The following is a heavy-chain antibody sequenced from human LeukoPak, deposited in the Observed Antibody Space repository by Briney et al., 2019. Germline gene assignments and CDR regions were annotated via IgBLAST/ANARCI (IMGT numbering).Heavy chain of an antibody. CDR2: INSDGSST. J-gene: IGHJ6*02. D-gene: IGHD5-24*01. V-gene: IGHV3-74*01. CDR1: GFTFSSYW. Sequence: GGSLRLSCAASGFTFSSYWMHWVRQAPGKGLVWVSRINSDGSSTSYADSVKGRFTISRDNAKNTLYLQMNSLRAEDTALYHCARALQDYYYYGMDVWGQGTTVTVSS. CDR3: ARALQDYYYYGMDV.